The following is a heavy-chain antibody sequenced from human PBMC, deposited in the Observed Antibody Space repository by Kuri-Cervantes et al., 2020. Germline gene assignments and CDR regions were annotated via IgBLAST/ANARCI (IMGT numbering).Heavy chain of an antibody. V-gene: IGHV3-21*01. J-gene: IGHJ4*02. CDR2: ISSSSSYI. D-gene: IGHD3-10*01. Sequence: GESLKISCAASGFTFSSYSMDWVRQAPGKGLEWVSSISSSSSYIYYADSVKGRFTISRDNSKNTLYLQMNSLRAEDTAVYYCAKDKLFDLGITMVFDYWGQGTLVTVSS. CDR1: GFTFSSYS. CDR3: AKDKLFDLGITMVFDY.